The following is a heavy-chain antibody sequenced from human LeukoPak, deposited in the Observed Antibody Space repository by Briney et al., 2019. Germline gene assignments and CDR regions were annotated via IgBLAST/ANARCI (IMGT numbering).Heavy chain of an antibody. CDR2: IWYDGSNK. Sequence: GRSLRLCCAASGFTFNSYGMHWVRQAPGKGLEWVAVIWYDGSNKYYADSVKGRFTISRDNSKNTLYLQMNSLRAEDTAVYYCARSTRRTTVTTGGPSSFDYWGQGTLVTVSS. V-gene: IGHV3-33*01. CDR3: ARSTRRTTVTTGGPSSFDY. J-gene: IGHJ4*02. D-gene: IGHD4-17*01. CDR1: GFTFNSYG.